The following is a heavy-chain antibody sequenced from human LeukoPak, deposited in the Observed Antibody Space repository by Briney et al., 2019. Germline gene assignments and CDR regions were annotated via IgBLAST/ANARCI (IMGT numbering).Heavy chain of an antibody. CDR2: TSTSSGYI. V-gene: IGHV3-21*01. D-gene: IGHD5-18*01. CDR1: GFTFSSYT. Sequence: GGSLRLSCAASGFTFSSYTMHWVRQAPGKGLEWVSSTSTSSGYIYHADSVKGRFTISRDNAKNSLYLQMNSLRAEDTALYYCAADTPLRGFSYGFDYWGQGTLVTVSS. CDR3: AADTPLRGFSYGFDY. J-gene: IGHJ4*02.